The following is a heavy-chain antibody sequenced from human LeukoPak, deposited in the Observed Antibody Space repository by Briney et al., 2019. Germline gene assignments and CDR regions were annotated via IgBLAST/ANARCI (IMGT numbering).Heavy chain of an antibody. D-gene: IGHD6-6*01. CDR1: GYTFTSYG. V-gene: IGHV1-18*01. J-gene: IGHJ6*02. CDR2: ISAYNGNT. CDR3: ARDFYIAARPSGYYYYYGMDV. Sequence: ASVKVSCKASGYTFTSYGISWVRQAPGQGLEWMGWISAYNGNTNYAQKLQGRVTMTTDTSTSTAYMELRSLRSDDTAVYYCARDFYIAARPSGYYYYYGMDVWGQGTTVTVSS.